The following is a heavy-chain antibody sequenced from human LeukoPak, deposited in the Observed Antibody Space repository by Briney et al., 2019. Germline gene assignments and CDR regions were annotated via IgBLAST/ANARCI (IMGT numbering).Heavy chain of an antibody. CDR3: ARPVGATRNAFDI. CDR1: GGSISSGSYY. V-gene: IGHV4-61*02. D-gene: IGHD1-26*01. J-gene: IGHJ3*02. Sequence: SQTLSLTCTVSGGSISSGSYYWSWIRQPAGKGLEWIGRIYTSGSTNYNPSLKSRVTISVDTSKNQFSLKLSSVTAADTAVYYCARPVGATRNAFDIWGQGTMVTVSS. CDR2: IYTSGST.